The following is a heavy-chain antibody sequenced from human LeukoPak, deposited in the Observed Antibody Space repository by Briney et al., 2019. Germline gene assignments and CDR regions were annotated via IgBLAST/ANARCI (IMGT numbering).Heavy chain of an antibody. D-gene: IGHD2-2*01. CDR3: AKEPREYCSSTSCPNWFDL. Sequence: GGSLRLSCEDFGFTFSRHSMVWVRQAPGKGLEWVSFISSSSTSIKYGDSVKGRFTISRDNSENTLFLQMNSLRAEDMAVYYCAKEPREYCSSTSCPNWFDLWGQGTLVTVSS. J-gene: IGHJ5*02. CDR1: GFTFSRHS. CDR2: ISSSSTSI. V-gene: IGHV3-21*04.